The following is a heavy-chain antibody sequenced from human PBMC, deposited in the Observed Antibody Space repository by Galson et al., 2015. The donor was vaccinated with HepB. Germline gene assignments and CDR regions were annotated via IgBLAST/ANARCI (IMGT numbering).Heavy chain of an antibody. J-gene: IGHJ4*02. CDR2: IRSKAYGGTT. Sequence: SLRLSCAASGFTFGDYAMSWVRQAPGKGLEWVGFIRSKAYGGTTEYAASVKGRFTISRDDSKSIAYLQMNSLKTEDTAVYYCCGYPKEDYFDYWGQGTLVTVSS. D-gene: IGHD3-22*01. CDR1: GFTFGDYA. V-gene: IGHV3-49*04. CDR3: CGYPKEDYFDY.